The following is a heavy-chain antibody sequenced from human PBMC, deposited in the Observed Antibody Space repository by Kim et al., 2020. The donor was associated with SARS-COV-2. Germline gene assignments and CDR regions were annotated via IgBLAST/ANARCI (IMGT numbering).Heavy chain of an antibody. D-gene: IGHD1-1*01. CDR2: ISGSGGST. J-gene: IGHJ4*02. V-gene: IGHV3-23*01. CDR3: AKWGTRQIDGTTGTTGDY. CDR1: GFTFSSYA. Sequence: GGSLRLSCAASGFTFSSYAMSWVRQAPGKGLEWVSAISGSGGSTYYADSVKGRFTISRDNSKNTLYLQMNSLRAEDTAVYYCAKWGTRQIDGTTGTTGDYWGQGTLVTVSS.